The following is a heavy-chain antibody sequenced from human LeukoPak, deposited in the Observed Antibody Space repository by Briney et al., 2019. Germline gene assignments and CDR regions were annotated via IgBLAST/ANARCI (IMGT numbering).Heavy chain of an antibody. CDR1: GYSFTTHW. J-gene: IGHJ4*02. CDR3: ARLRWPRGGRSSFDY. CDR2: VNPDDSDT. D-gene: IGHD3-10*01. V-gene: IGHV5-51*01. Sequence: GESLKISCKGSGYSFTTHWIGWVRQMPGKGLEWMGTVNPDDSDTKYSPSFQGQVTISADKSITTAYLQWSSLKASDTAMYYCARLRWPRGGRSSFDYWGQGALVTVSS.